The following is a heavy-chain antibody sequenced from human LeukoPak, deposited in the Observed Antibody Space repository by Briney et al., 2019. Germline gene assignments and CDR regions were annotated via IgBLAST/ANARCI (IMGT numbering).Heavy chain of an antibody. D-gene: IGHD6-13*01. CDR1: VYLFTIYD. Sequence: VSVKVFCKVCVYLFTIYDIKWARDATGQGREGMGWMYHKRGHTRCAQNLQGSDPMTRNTSIRTAYVELSSLRSENTAVYYCARCTRSSSIMFDPWGQGTLVTVSS. J-gene: IGHJ5*02. CDR3: ARCTRSSSIMFDP. V-gene: IGHV1-8*01. CDR2: MYHKRGHT.